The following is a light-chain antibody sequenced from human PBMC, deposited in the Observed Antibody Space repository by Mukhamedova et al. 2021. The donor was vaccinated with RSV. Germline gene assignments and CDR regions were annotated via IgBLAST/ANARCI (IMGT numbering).Light chain of an antibody. CDR3: QQSYNTPRT. Sequence: WYQRRVHGQAPRLLIYDSTILQSEVPSRFSGSGSGTDFTLTISSLQPEDFATYYCQQSYNTPRTFGGGTKVEIK. J-gene: IGKJ4*01. V-gene: IGKV1-39*01. CDR2: DST.